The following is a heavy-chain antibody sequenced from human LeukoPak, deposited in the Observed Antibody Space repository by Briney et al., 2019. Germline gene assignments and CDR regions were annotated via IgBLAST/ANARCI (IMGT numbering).Heavy chain of an antibody. Sequence: GGSLRLSCAGSGFTVSSNYMSWVRQAPGKGLEWVSVIYSGGSRYYADSVKGRFTISRDNAKNTLYLQMNSLRAEDTAVYYCARGRKTYDAFDIWGQGTMVTVSS. J-gene: IGHJ3*02. CDR1: GFTVSSNY. CDR2: IYSGGSR. CDR3: ARGRKTYDAFDI. V-gene: IGHV3-66*01.